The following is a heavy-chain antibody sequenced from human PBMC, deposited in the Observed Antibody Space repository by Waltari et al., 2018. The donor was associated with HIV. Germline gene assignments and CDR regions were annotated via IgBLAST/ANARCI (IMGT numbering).Heavy chain of an antibody. J-gene: IGHJ3*01. CDR3: ARVPFASSWSADSFDV. V-gene: IGHV3-33*01. D-gene: IGHD6-13*01. CDR1: GFRVSDYG. Sequence: VQLEESGGGVVQPGRPRRLSCAASGFRVSDYGMHWVRQAPGKGLQWVAVIWYDGSKKEYSDSVKGRFTISKDNSKNTLFLQMNSLRVDDTAVYFCARVPFASSWSADSFDVWGPGTRITVSS. CDR2: IWYDGSKK.